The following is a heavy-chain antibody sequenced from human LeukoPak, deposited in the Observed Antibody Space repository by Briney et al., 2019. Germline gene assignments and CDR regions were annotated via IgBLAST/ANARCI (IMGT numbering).Heavy chain of an antibody. Sequence: PGGSLRLSCAASGFTFSSYWMSWVRQAPGKGLEWVANIKQDGSEKYYVDSVKGRFTISRDNAKNSLYLQMNSLRAEDTAVYYCARDIVVVPAAINWFDPWGQGTLVTVSS. CDR2: IKQDGSEK. V-gene: IGHV3-7*01. D-gene: IGHD2-2*02. CDR1: GFTFSSYW. CDR3: ARDIVVVPAAINWFDP. J-gene: IGHJ5*02.